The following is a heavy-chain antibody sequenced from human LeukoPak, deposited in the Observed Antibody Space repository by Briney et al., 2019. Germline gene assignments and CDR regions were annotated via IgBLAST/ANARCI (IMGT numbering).Heavy chain of an antibody. CDR1: GASIGTYY. CDR2: IYVTGT. D-gene: IGHD3-16*02. J-gene: IGHJ6*03. Sequence: SETLSLTCTVSGASIGTYYWGWVRQSPGKGLEWIGYIYVTGTRYNPYLQSRVTISVDRSRSQFFLKMSSVTAADTAVYDCARHIGGGIEDMDVWGKGTKVIVSS. CDR3: ARHIGGGIEDMDV. V-gene: IGHV4-59*08.